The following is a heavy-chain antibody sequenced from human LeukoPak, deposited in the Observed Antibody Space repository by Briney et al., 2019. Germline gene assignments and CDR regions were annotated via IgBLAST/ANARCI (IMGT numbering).Heavy chain of an antibody. J-gene: IGHJ3*02. CDR1: GFTFSSYS. CDR2: ISSSSSYI. V-gene: IGHV3-21*04. D-gene: IGHD5-12*01. CDR3: ARGDIVATWGAFDI. Sequence: PGGSLRLSCAASGFTFSSYSMNWVRQAPGKGLEWVSSISSSSSYIYYADSVKGRFTISRDNSKNTLYLQMNSLRAEDTAVYYCARGDIVATWGAFDIWGQGTMVTVSS.